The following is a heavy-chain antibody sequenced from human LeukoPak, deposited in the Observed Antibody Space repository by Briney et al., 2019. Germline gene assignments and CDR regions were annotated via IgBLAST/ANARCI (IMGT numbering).Heavy chain of an antibody. J-gene: IGHJ4*02. V-gene: IGHV4-59*01. D-gene: IGHD4/OR15-4a*01. CDR1: GGSISSYY. Sequence: SETLSLTCTVSGGSISSYYWSRIRQPSGKGLEWIGYIYYSGSTNYNPSLKSRVTISVDTSKNQFSLKLSSVTAADTAVYYCARMGAIAGASANPDYWGQGTLVTVSS. CDR2: IYYSGST. CDR3: ARMGAIAGASANPDY.